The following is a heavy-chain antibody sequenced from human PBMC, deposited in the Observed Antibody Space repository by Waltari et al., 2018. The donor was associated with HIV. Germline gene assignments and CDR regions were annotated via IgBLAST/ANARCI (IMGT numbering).Heavy chain of an antibody. CDR1: GFTFDDYA. V-gene: IGHV3-9*01. D-gene: IGHD6-19*01. CDR2: ISWNSGSI. Sequence: EVQLVESGGGLVQPGRSLRLSCAASGFTFDDYAMHWVRPAPGKGLEWVSGISWNSGSIGYADSVKGRFTISRDNAKNSLYLQMNSLRAEDTALYYCAKDSRLRSGWFEGLDYWGQGTLVTVSS. J-gene: IGHJ4*02. CDR3: AKDSRLRSGWFEGLDY.